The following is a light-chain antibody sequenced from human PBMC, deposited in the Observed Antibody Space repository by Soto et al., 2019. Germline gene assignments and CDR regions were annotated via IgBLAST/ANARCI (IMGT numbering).Light chain of an antibody. CDR1: QTIGSTY. J-gene: IGKJ4*01. V-gene: IGKV3-20*01. Sequence: EIVLTQSPGTLSLSPGETATLSCRASQTIGSTYLAWYQHKPGQAPRLLIFGTSSRATGIPDRFSGSGSGKDFTLTISRLEPEDFAGYYCQQYASSPLLTFGGGTRVEIK. CDR2: GTS. CDR3: QQYASSPLLT.